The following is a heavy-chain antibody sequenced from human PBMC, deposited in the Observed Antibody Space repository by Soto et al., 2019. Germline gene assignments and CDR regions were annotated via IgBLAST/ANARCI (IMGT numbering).Heavy chain of an antibody. J-gene: IGHJ4*02. D-gene: IGHD2-15*01. V-gene: IGHV3-23*01. CDR1: GFTFSSYA. Sequence: GGSLRLSCAASGFTFSSYAMSWVRQAPGKGLEWVSAISGSGGSTYYADSVKGRFTISRDNSKNTLYLQMNSLRAEDTAVYYCAKDLRGDMDCSGGSCHRSTESRAFDYWGQGTLVTVSS. CDR2: ISGSGGST. CDR3: AKDLRGDMDCSGGSCHRSTESRAFDY.